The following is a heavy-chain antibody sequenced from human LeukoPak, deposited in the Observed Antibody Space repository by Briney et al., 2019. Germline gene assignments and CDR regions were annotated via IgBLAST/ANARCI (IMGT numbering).Heavy chain of an antibody. CDR3: ATSRKWYYYGPNNWFDP. D-gene: IGHD3-10*01. V-gene: IGHV3-23*01. Sequence: GGSLRLSCAASGFTFSSYAMSWVRQAPGKGLEWVSAISGSGGSTYYADSVKGRFTISRDNSKNTLYLQMNSLRAEDTAVYYCATSRKWYYYGPNNWFDPWGQGTLVTVSS. CDR2: ISGSGGST. CDR1: GFTFSSYA. J-gene: IGHJ5*02.